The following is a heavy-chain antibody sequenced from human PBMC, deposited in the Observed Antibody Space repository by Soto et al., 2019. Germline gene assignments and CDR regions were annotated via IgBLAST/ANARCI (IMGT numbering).Heavy chain of an antibody. J-gene: IGHJ4*02. CDR1: GFSLSTSGVG. CDR2: IYWDDDK. Sequence: QITLKESGPTLVKPTQTLTLTCTFSGFSLSTSGVGVGWIRQPPGKALEWLALIYWDDDKRYSPSLKSRLTITKDTSKNQVVLTMTNMDPVDTATYYCAHSQWYYYGSGSYLCFDYWGQGTLVTVSS. D-gene: IGHD3-10*01. CDR3: AHSQWYYYGSGSYLCFDY. V-gene: IGHV2-5*02.